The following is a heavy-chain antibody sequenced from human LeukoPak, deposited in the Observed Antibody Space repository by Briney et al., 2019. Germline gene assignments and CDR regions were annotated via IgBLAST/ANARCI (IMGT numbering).Heavy chain of an antibody. J-gene: IGHJ4*02. D-gene: IGHD3-22*01. V-gene: IGHV4-39*07. Sequence: PSETLSLTCTVSGGSISSSSYYWGWIRQPPGKGLEWIGSIYYRGSTYYNPSLKSRVTISVDTSKNQFSLRLSSVTAADTAVYYCARDFGYPSGLRPFDYWGQGTLVTVSS. CDR1: GGSISSSSYY. CDR2: IYYRGST. CDR3: ARDFGYPSGLRPFDY.